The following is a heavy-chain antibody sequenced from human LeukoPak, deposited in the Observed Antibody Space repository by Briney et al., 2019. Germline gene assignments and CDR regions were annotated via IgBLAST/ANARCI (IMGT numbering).Heavy chain of an antibody. D-gene: IGHD6-13*01. J-gene: IGHJ6*03. V-gene: IGHV3-48*03. CDR1: GFTFSSYE. CDR3: ARDWYSSSWYAYYYYYYYMDV. Sequence: GGSLRLSCAASGFTFSSYEMNWVRQAPGKGLEWVSYISSSGSTIYYADSVKGRFTISRDNAKNSLYLQMNSLRAEDTAVYYCARDWYSSSWYAYYYYYYYMDVWGKGTTVTVSS. CDR2: ISSSGSTI.